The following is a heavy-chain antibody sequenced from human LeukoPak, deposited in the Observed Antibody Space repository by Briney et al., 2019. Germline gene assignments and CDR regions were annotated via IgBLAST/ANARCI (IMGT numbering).Heavy chain of an antibody. CDR1: GFTFSSYS. CDR2: ISSSSSYI. J-gene: IGHJ4*02. V-gene: IGHV3-21*01. Sequence: PGGSLRLSCAASGFTFSSYSMNWVRQAPGKGLEWVSSISSSSSYIYYADSVKGRFTISRDNAKNSLYLQMNSLRAEDTAVYYCAGEGSGRLVSTRRYSFDYWGRGTLSPSPQ. CDR3: AGEGSGRLVSTRRYSFDY. D-gene: IGHD3-16*01.